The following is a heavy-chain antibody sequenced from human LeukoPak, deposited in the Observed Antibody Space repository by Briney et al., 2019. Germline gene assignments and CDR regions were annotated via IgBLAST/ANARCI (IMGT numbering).Heavy chain of an antibody. D-gene: IGHD6-19*01. J-gene: IGHJ4*02. V-gene: IGHV3-30*04. CDR3: ARGGSVAVDY. CDR1: GFTFSGYA. CDR2: ISYDGSNK. Sequence: GGSLRLSCAASGFTFSGYAMHWVRQAPGKGLEWVAVISYDGSNKYYADSVKGRFTISRDNSKNTLYLQMNSLRAEDTAVYYCARGGSVAVDYWGQGTLVTVSS.